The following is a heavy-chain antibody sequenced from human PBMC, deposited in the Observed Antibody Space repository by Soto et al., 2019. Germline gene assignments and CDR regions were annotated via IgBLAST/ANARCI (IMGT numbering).Heavy chain of an antibody. V-gene: IGHV3-66*01. CDR3: ARGTPIAAAGPKNFDY. Sequence: GGSLRLSCAASGFTVSSNYMSWVRQAPGKGLEWVAVIYSGGSTYYADSVKGRFTISRDNSKNTLYLQMNSLRAEDTAVYYCARGTPIAAAGPKNFDYWGQGTLVTVSS. J-gene: IGHJ4*02. CDR2: IYSGGST. CDR1: GFTVSSNY. D-gene: IGHD6-13*01.